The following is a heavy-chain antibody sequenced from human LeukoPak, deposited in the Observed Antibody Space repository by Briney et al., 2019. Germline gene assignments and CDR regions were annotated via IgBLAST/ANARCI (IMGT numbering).Heavy chain of an antibody. Sequence: PGRSLRLSCAASGFTFSSYAMHWVRQAPGKGLEWVAVISYDGSNKYYADSVKGRFTISRDNSKNTLYLQMNSLRAEDTAVYYCANYPPPVVVPAAIRPPLLGMDVWGQGTTVTVSS. D-gene: IGHD2-2*02. V-gene: IGHV3-30-3*01. J-gene: IGHJ6*02. CDR3: ANYPPPVVVPAAIRPPLLGMDV. CDR2: ISYDGSNK. CDR1: GFTFSSYA.